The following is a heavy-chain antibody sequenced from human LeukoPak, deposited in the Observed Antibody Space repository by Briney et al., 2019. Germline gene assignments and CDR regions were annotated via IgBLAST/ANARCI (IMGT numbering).Heavy chain of an antibody. D-gene: IGHD6-13*01. J-gene: IGHJ4*02. Sequence: SETLSLTCTVSGYSISSGYYWGWIRQPPGKGLEWIGSIYYSGSTYYNPSLKSRVTISVDTSKNQFSLKLSSVTAADTAVYYCARVLSSSFGGYYFDYWGQGTLVTVSS. V-gene: IGHV4-38-2*02. CDR3: ARVLSSSFGGYYFDY. CDR2: IYYSGST. CDR1: GYSISSGYY.